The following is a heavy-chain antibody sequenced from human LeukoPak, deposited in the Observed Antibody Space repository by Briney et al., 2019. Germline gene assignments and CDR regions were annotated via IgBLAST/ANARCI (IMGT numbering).Heavy chain of an antibody. J-gene: IGHJ1*01. CDR3: ARGNHYYDSSAYLAWESFQH. V-gene: IGHV4-59*01. CDR2: IYYSGST. Sequence: NASETLSLTCTVSGGSISSYYWSWIRQPPGKGLEWIGYIYYSGSTNYNPSLKSRVTISVDTSKNQFSLKLSSVTAADTAVYYCARGNHYYDSSAYLAWESFQHWGQGTLVTVSS. CDR1: GGSISSYY. D-gene: IGHD3-22*01.